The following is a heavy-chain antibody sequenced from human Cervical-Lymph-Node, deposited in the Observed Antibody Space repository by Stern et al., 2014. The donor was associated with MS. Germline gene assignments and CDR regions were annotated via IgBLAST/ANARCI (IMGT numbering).Heavy chain of an antibody. Sequence: QMQLVQSGPEVKKPGASVKVSCKASGYIFSNFGITWVRQAPGQGLELLGCISASKNKGNNIQKLQGRGPLTTDTPTSTAFMELRGLKSDDTAVYYCARDVVPAANHKYGLDVWGQGTTVTVSS. J-gene: IGHJ6*02. CDR3: ARDVVPAANHKYGLDV. D-gene: IGHD2-2*01. V-gene: IGHV1-18*01. CDR2: ISASKNKG. CDR1: GYIFSNFG.